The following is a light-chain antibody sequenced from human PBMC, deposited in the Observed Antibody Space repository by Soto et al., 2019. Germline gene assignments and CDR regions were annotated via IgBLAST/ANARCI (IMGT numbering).Light chain of an antibody. Sequence: QSALTQPPSASGSPGQSVTISCTGSRSDVGGNDLVSWYQQHPGKAPQLIISAVNKRPSGVPDRFSGSKSGNTASLTVSGLQAEDEADYYSCSYAGRNTVIFGGGTKLTVL. J-gene: IGLJ2*01. CDR2: AVN. CDR1: RSDVGGNDL. CDR3: CSYAGRNTVI. V-gene: IGLV2-8*01.